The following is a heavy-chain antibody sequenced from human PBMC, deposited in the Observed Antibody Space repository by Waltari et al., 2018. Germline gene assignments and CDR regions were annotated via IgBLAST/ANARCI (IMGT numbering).Heavy chain of an antibody. Sequence: QVQLVQSGAEVKKPGSSVKVSCKASGGTFSSYTISWVRQAPGQGLEWMGRIIPLLVIANYAQKFQGRVTITADKSTSTAYMELSSLRSEDTAVYYCARELKYYGSGSYPDSGLGYWGQGTLVTVSS. D-gene: IGHD3-10*01. V-gene: IGHV1-69*08. CDR1: GGTFSSYT. CDR3: ARELKYYGSGSYPDSGLGY. J-gene: IGHJ4*02. CDR2: IIPLLVIA.